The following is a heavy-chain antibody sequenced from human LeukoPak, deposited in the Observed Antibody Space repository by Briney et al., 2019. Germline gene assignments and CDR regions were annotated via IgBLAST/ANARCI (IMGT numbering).Heavy chain of an antibody. CDR1: GFTFSSYW. Sequence: PGGSLRLSCAASGFTFSSYWMHWVRQAPGKGLVWVSRINNDGSSTIYADSVKGRFTITRDDAKTALYLQMNSLRAEDTAVYYCARGYSGSYYDWGQGTLVTVSS. CDR3: ARGYSGSYYD. J-gene: IGHJ4*02. CDR2: INNDGSST. V-gene: IGHV3-74*01. D-gene: IGHD1-26*01.